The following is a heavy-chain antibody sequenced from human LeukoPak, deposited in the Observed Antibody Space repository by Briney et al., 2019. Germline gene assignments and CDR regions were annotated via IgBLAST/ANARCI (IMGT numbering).Heavy chain of an antibody. CDR3: ARWFWSGYYFDY. D-gene: IGHD3-3*01. CDR2: IYYSGST. J-gene: IGHJ4*02. Sequence: SETLSLTCTVSGGSISSSSYYWGWIRQPPGKGLEWIGSIYYSGSTYYNPSLKSRVTISVDTSKNQFSLKLSSVTAADTAVYYCARWFWSGYYFDYWGQGTLVTVSS. CDR1: GGSISSSSYY. V-gene: IGHV4-39*07.